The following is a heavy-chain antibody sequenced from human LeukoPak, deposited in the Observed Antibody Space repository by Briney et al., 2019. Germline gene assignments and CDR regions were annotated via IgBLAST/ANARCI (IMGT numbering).Heavy chain of an antibody. J-gene: IGHJ5*02. CDR2: IYHSGST. CDR3: ARLGRITMVRGVRDWFDP. D-gene: IGHD3-10*01. V-gene: IGHV4-38-2*02. Sequence: EPSETLSLTCTVSGYSISSGYYWGWIRQPPGKGLEWIGSIYHSGSTYYNPSLKSRVTISVDTSKNQFSLKLSSVTAADTAVYYCARLGRITMVRGVRDWFDPWGQGTLVTVSS. CDR1: GYSISSGYY.